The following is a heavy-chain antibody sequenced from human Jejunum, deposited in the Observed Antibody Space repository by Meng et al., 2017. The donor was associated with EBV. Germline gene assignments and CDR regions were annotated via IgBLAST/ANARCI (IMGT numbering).Heavy chain of an antibody. D-gene: IGHD1-14*01. CDR1: GELISRDW. CDR3: ARAGYHRPANDY. V-gene: IGHV4-4*02. Sequence: QVQLQESGPGLVNPSGXLSLTCAVSGELISRDWWSWPRQPPGKGLEWIGEISHSGSTAYNPSLKSRVTISLDTSKTQFSLTLTSVTAADTAVYFCARAGYHRPANDYWGQGPLVTVSS. CDR2: ISHSGST. J-gene: IGHJ4*02.